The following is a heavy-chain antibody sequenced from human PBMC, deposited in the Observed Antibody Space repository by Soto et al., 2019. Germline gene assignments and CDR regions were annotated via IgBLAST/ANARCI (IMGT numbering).Heavy chain of an antibody. J-gene: IGHJ4*02. CDR2: IYHSGST. CDR1: GGSISSSNW. CDR3: ARESARYYYDSSGYPD. V-gene: IGHV4-4*02. Sequence: PSETLSLTCAVSGGSISSSNWWSWVRQPPGKGLEWIGAIYHSGSTNYNPSLKSRVTISVDKSKNQFSLKLSSVTAADTAVYYCARESARYYYDSSGYPDWGQGTLITVSS. D-gene: IGHD3-22*01.